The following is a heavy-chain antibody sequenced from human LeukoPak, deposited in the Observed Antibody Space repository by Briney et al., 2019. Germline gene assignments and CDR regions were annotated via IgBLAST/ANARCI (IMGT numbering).Heavy chain of an antibody. D-gene: IGHD6-6*01. CDR2: IRGSGGST. CDR1: GFTFSSYA. CDR3: ANAPYSSSSLRVY. V-gene: IGHV3-23*01. Sequence: PGGSLRLSCAASGFTFSSYAMSWVRQAPGKGLEWVSAIRGSGGSTYYADSVKGRFNISRDNSKNPLYLQMNSLRAEDTAVYYCANAPYSSSSLRVYWGQGTLVTVSS. J-gene: IGHJ4*02.